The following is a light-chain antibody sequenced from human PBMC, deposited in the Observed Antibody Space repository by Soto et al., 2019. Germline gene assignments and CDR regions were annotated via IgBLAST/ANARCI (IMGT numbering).Light chain of an antibody. J-gene: IGKJ5*01. Sequence: EIVLTQSPGTLSLSPGERATLSCRASQSVSSNYLAWYQLKPGQAPRLLIYDASTRATGIPDRVSGNGSGTEFTLTISSLQSEDFAVYYCQQYDNWPPITFGQGTRLEIK. CDR3: QQYDNWPPIT. CDR2: DAS. CDR1: QSVSSNY. V-gene: IGKV3-20*01.